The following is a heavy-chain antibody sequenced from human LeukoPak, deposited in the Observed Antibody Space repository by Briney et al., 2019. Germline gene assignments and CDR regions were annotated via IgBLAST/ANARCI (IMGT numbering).Heavy chain of an antibody. D-gene: IGHD3-22*01. Sequence: PGGSLRLSRAASGFTFSNAWMNWVRQAPGKGLEWVGRIKSKTDGGTTDYAAPVKGRFTISRDDSKNTLYLQMNSLKTEDTAVYYCTTRDYYDSSGYSPFDYWGQGTLVTVSS. CDR1: GFTFSNAW. J-gene: IGHJ4*02. CDR3: TTRDYYDSSGYSPFDY. CDR2: IKSKTDGGTT. V-gene: IGHV3-15*07.